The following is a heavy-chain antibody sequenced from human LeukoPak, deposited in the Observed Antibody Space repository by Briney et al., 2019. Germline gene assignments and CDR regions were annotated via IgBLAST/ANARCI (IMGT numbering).Heavy chain of an antibody. J-gene: IGHJ3*02. D-gene: IGHD1-26*01. V-gene: IGHV3-11*04. CDR3: ARTYSGSYSDAFDI. CDR1: GFTFSDNY. CDR2: ISGNGGVI. Sequence: GGSLRLSCAASGFTFSDNYMTWVRQAPGKGLEWLSYISGNGGVIQYADSVKGRFTISRDNAKNSLYLQMNSLRAEDTAVYYCARTYSGSYSDAFDIWGQGTMVTVSS.